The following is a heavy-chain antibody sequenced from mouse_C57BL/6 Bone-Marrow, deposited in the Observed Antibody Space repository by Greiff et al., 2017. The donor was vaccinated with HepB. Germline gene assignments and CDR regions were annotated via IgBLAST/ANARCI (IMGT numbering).Heavy chain of an antibody. J-gene: IGHJ1*03. CDR3: ARVYYYGSSSYWYFDV. CDR2: INPNYGTT. Sequence: EVKLMESGPELVKPGASVKISCKASGYSFTDYNMNWVKQSNGKSLEWIGVINPNYGTTSYNQKFKGKATLTVDQSSSTAYMQLNSLTSEDSAVYYCARVYYYGSSSYWYFDVWGTGTTVTVSS. V-gene: IGHV1-39*01. D-gene: IGHD1-1*01. CDR1: GYSFTDYN.